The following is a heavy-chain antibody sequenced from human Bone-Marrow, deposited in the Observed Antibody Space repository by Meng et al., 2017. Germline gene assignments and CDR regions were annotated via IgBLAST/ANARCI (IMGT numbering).Heavy chain of an antibody. D-gene: IGHD6-19*01. Sequence: GESLKISCAASGFTFSSYAMHWVRQAPGKGLEWVAVISYDGSNKYYADSVKGRFTISRANSKNNLYLQMNSLRAEDTAVYYCARDRAVAVTTEASDYWGQGTLVTVSS. CDR3: ARDRAVAVTTEASDY. CDR1: GFTFSSYA. V-gene: IGHV3-30*01. J-gene: IGHJ4*02. CDR2: ISYDGSNK.